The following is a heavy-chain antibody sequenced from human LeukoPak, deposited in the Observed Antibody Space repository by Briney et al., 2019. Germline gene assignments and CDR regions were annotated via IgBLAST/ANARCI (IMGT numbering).Heavy chain of an antibody. V-gene: IGHV3-23*01. CDR2: ISGSGGST. CDR3: AKDTDRIHAPSGWYPY. D-gene: IGHD6-19*01. J-gene: IGHJ4*02. Sequence: GGSLRLSCAASGFTFSSYSMNWVRQAPGKGLEWVSAISGSGGSTYYAGSVKGRFTISRDNSKNTLYLQMNSLRAEDTAVYYCAKDTDRIHAPSGWYPYWGQGTLVTVSS. CDR1: GFTFSSYS.